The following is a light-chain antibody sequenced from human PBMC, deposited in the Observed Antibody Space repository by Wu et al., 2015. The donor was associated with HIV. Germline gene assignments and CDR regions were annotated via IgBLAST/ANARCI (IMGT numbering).Light chain of an antibody. J-gene: IGKJ2*01. Sequence: DIQLTRSPSFLSASVGDRVTISCRASQGIRSYLAWYQQKSGQAPNLLIYAASTLHDGVPSRFSGGGSGTDFTLTINSLQPEDFATYFCQQVTQYPYTFGQGTRVQIK. CDR2: AAS. V-gene: IGKV1-9*01. CDR3: QQVTQYPYT. CDR1: QGIRSY.